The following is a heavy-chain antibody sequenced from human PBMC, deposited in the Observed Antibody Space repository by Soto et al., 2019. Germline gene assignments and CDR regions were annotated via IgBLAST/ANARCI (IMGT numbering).Heavy chain of an antibody. D-gene: IGHD7-27*01. CDR3: ARDGDQCDQRYCDH. Sequence: QLQLVQSGAEVKNPGASVKVSCKASGHTFSINGISWVRQGPGQGLEWMGWIGAYRGNTNYAQKFKGRVTMTTDTSTSTVYMELRSLTSDDTAVYYCARDGDQCDQRYCDHWGQGTLVTVSS. CDR2: IGAYRGNT. J-gene: IGHJ4*02. V-gene: IGHV1-18*01. CDR1: GHTFSING.